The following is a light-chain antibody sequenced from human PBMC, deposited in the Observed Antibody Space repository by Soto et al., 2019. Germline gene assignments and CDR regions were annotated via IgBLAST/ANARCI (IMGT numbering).Light chain of an antibody. V-gene: IGKV1-33*01. J-gene: IGKJ5*01. CDR2: DAS. CDR1: QDISNY. Sequence: DIQMTQSPSSLSAAVGDRVTITCQASQDISNYLNWYQQKPGKAPKLLIYDASNLETGVPSRFSGSGSGTDFTFTISSLQPEYIATYYCQQYDNLLITFGQGTRLEI. CDR3: QQYDNLLIT.